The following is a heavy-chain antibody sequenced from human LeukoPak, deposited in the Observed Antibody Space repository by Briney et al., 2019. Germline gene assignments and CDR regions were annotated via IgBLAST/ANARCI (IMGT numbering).Heavy chain of an antibody. CDR3: ARGGGSYYGDAFDI. Sequence: PGGSLRLSCAASGFTVSSNYMGWVRQAPGKGGEWVSVIYSGGSTYYAESVKGRFTISRHNSKNTLYLQMNSLRAEDTAVYYCARGGGSYYGDAFDIWGQGTMVTVSS. V-gene: IGHV3-53*04. CDR1: GFTVSSNY. CDR2: IYSGGST. D-gene: IGHD1-26*01. J-gene: IGHJ3*02.